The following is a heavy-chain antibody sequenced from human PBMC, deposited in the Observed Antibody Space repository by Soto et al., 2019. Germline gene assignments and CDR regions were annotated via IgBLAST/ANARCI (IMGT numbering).Heavy chain of an antibody. J-gene: IGHJ3*02. V-gene: IGHV1-3*01. Sequence: VASVKVSCKASGYTFTSYAMHWVRQAPGQRLEWMGWINAGNGNTKYSQKFQGRVTITRDTSASTAYMELSSLRSEDTAVYYCARDSSFTAGSFYYYGSGTGAFGIWGQGTMVTVSS. D-gene: IGHD3-10*01. CDR2: INAGNGNT. CDR3: ARDSSFTAGSFYYYGSGTGAFGI. CDR1: GYTFTSYA.